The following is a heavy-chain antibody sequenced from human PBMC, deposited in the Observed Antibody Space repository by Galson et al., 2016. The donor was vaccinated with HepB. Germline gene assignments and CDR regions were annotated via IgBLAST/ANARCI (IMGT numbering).Heavy chain of an antibody. CDR2: FSGSSSST. V-gene: IGHV3-23*01. D-gene: IGHD1-14*01. CDR3: AKGTSEHRHRGFDY. CDR1: GFTFSNYA. Sequence: SLRLSCAASGFTFSNYAMSWVRQAPGKGLQWVSGFSGSSSSTSYADSVKGRFTISRYNSKDTLYLQMNSLRAEDTAVYYCAKGTSEHRHRGFDYWGQGTLVTVSS. J-gene: IGHJ4*02.